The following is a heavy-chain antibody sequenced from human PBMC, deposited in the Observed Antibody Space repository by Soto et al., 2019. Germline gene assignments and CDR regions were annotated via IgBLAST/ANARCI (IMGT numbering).Heavy chain of an antibody. CDR1: GGSFCGYY. V-gene: IGHV4-34*01. CDR2: INHSGST. CDR3: ARGRDFWSGYRNYYYYYGMDV. Sequence: PSETLSLTCAVYGGSFCGYYWSWIRQPPGKGLEWIGEINHSGSTNYNPSLKSRVTISVDTSKNQFSLKLSSVTAADTAVYYCARGRDFWSGYRNYYYYYGMDVWGQGTTVTVSS. J-gene: IGHJ6*02. D-gene: IGHD3-3*01.